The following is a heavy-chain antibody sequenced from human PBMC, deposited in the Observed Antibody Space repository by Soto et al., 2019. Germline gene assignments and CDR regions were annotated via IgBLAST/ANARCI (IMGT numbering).Heavy chain of an antibody. CDR3: AKDRGGFTSGWEFFDF. V-gene: IGHV3-23*01. Sequence: EVVLLESGGGLVQPGGSLRLSCEVSGVAFSFYSMSWVRQAPGKGLEWVAIISGNGGTTYYAASGKGRFTFSRDNSKNTVYLQMNSLRGEDMAVYYCAKDRGGFTSGWEFFDFWGQGTLVTVSS. D-gene: IGHD6-19*01. J-gene: IGHJ4*02. CDR1: GVAFSFYS. CDR2: ISGNGGTT.